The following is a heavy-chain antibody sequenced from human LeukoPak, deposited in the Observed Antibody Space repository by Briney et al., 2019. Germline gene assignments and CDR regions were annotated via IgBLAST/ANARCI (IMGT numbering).Heavy chain of an antibody. J-gene: IGHJ4*02. CDR1: GDSVSSNSAA. Sequence: SQTLSLTCAISGDSVSSNSAAWNWIRQSPSRGLDWLGRTYYRSKWYNDYAVSVKSRITITPDTSKNQFSLQLNSVTPEDTAVYYCARDLSPPPPGQWLVRGPDYWGQGTLVTVSS. D-gene: IGHD6-19*01. V-gene: IGHV6-1*01. CDR3: ARDLSPPPPGQWLVRGPDY. CDR2: TYYRSKWYN.